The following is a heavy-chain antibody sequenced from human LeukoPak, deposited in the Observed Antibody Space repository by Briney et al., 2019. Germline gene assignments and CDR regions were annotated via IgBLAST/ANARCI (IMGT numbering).Heavy chain of an antibody. Sequence: SETLSLTCAVSGGSISSYYWSWIRQPPGKGLEWIGYIYYSGSTNYNPSLKSRVTISVDTSKNQFSLKLSSVTAADTAVYYCARSTGQWLALGAIYYFDYWGQGTLVTVSS. CDR2: IYYSGST. V-gene: IGHV4-59*01. CDR1: GGSISSYY. CDR3: ARSTGQWLALGAIYYFDY. J-gene: IGHJ4*02. D-gene: IGHD6-19*01.